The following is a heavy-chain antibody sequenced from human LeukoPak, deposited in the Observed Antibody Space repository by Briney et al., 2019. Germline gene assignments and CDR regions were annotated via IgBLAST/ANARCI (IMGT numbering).Heavy chain of an antibody. V-gene: IGHV3-48*03. J-gene: IGHJ4*02. D-gene: IGHD3-3*01. CDR2: ISSSGSTI. Sequence: GGSLRLSCAASGFTFSSYEMNWVRQAPGKGLEWVSYISSSGSTIYYADSVKGRFTISRDNAKNSLYLQMNSLRAEDTAVYYCAREPDYDFWSGNDYWGQGTLVTVSS. CDR1: GFTFSSYE. CDR3: AREPDYDFWSGNDY.